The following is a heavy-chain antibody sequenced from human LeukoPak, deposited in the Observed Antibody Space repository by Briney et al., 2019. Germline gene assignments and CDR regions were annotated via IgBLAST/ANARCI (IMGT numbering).Heavy chain of an antibody. CDR3: ATTWYYDSRGYLFED. CDR2: VYYNGDI. CDR1: GVPISTCY. J-gene: IGHJ4*01. D-gene: IGHD3-22*01. Sequence: SETLSLTCSVSGVPISTCYWSWIRQSPGKGLEWIAYVYYNGDIMYNPSLKSRVTISLDTSKNQVSLSVTSVTAADTAAYFCATTWYYDSRGYLFEDWGHGTLVTVSS. V-gene: IGHV4-59*01.